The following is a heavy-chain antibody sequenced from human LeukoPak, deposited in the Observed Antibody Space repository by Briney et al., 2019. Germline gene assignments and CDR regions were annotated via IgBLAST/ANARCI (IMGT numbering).Heavy chain of an antibody. D-gene: IGHD5-24*01. Sequence: SETLSLTCTVSGGSISSGSYYWSWIRQPAGKGLEWIGRIYTSGSTNYNPSLKSRVTISVDTSKNQFSLKLSSVTAADTAVYYCARRGDGYAVDYWGQGTLVTVSS. V-gene: IGHV4-61*02. CDR2: IYTSGST. J-gene: IGHJ4*02. CDR3: ARRGDGYAVDY. CDR1: GGSISSGSYY.